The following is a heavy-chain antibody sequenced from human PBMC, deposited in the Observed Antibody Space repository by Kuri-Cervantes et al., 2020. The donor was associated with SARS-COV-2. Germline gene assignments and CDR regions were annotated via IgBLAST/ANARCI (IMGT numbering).Heavy chain of an antibody. Sequence: GESLKISCAASGFTFSSYAMSWVRQAPGKGLEWVAFIRYDGSNKYYADSVKGRFTISRDNSKNTLYLQMNSLRAEDTAVYYCANVLRYFDPTDAFDIWGQGTMVTVSS. D-gene: IGHD3-9*01. J-gene: IGHJ3*02. CDR3: ANVLRYFDPTDAFDI. CDR2: IRYDGSNK. V-gene: IGHV3-30*02. CDR1: GFTFSSYA.